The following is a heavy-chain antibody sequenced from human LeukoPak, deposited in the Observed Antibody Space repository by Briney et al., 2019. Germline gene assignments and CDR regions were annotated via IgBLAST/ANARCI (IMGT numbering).Heavy chain of an antibody. Sequence: GASVKVSCKASGYTFTGYYMHWVRQAPGQGLEWMGWINPNSGGTNYAQKFQGRVTMTRATSISTAYMELSRLRSDDTAVYYCARDDSWGDYSKRFDYWGQGTLVTVSS. CDR2: INPNSGGT. CDR1: GYTFTGYY. D-gene: IGHD4-11*01. V-gene: IGHV1-2*02. CDR3: ARDDSWGDYSKRFDY. J-gene: IGHJ4*02.